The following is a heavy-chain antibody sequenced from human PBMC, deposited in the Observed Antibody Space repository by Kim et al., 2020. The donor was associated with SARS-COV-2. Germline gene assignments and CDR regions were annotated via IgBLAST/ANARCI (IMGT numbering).Heavy chain of an antibody. CDR1: GGSISSYY. CDR3: ARLERYYYGPYGMDV. D-gene: IGHD3-10*01. Sequence: SETLSLTCTVSGGSISSYYWSWIRQPPGKGLEWIGYIYYSGSTNYNPSLKSRVTISVDTSKNQFSLKLSSVTAADTAVYYCARLERYYYGPYGMDVWGQGTTVTVSS. V-gene: IGHV4-59*01. CDR2: IYYSGST. J-gene: IGHJ6*02.